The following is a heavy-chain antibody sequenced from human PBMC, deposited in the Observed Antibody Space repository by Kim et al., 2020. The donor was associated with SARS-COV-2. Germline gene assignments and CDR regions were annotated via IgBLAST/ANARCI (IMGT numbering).Heavy chain of an antibody. CDR1: GGTFSSYA. J-gene: IGHJ6*02. D-gene: IGHD2-15*01. V-gene: IGHV1-69*13. Sequence: SVKVSCKASGGTFSSYAISWVRQAPGQGLEWMGGIIPIFGTANYAQKFQGRVTITADESTSTAYMELSSLRSEDTAVYYCARSVVGAEDGPYGMDVWGQGTTVTVSS. CDR3: ARSVVGAEDGPYGMDV. CDR2: IIPIFGTA.